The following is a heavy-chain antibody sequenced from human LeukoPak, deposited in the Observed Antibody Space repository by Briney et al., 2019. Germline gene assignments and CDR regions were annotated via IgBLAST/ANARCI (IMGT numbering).Heavy chain of an antibody. D-gene: IGHD2-15*01. J-gene: IGHJ4*02. CDR3: ARELDGCSGGSCYYR. V-gene: IGHV3-74*01. CDR2: INSDGSST. CDR1: GFTFSSYW. Sequence: GGSLRLSCAASGFTFSSYWMHWVRQAPGKGLVWVSRINSDGSSTSYADSVKGRFTISRDNAKNTLYLQMNSLRAEDTAVYYCARELDGCSGGSCYYRWGQGTLVTVSS.